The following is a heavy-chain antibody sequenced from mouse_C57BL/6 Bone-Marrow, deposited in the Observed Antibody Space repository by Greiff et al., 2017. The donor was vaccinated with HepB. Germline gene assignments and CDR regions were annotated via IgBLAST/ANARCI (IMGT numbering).Heavy chain of an antibody. CDR2: INPSTGGT. Sequence: VQLQQSGPELVKPGASVKISCKASGYSFTGYYMNWVKQSPEKSLEWIREINPSTGGTTYNQKFKAKATLTVDKSSSTAYMQLKSLTSEDSAVYYCARDGGYYEDYAMDYWGQGTSVTVSS. J-gene: IGHJ4*01. D-gene: IGHD2-3*01. CDR3: ARDGGYYEDYAMDY. V-gene: IGHV1-42*01. CDR1: GYSFTGYY.